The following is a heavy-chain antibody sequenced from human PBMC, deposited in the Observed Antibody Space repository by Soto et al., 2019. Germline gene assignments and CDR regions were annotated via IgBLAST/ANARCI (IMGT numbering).Heavy chain of an antibody. D-gene: IGHD6-19*01. J-gene: IGHJ4*02. Sequence: EVQLLESGGGLVQPGGSPRLSCAASGVTFSTYAMSWVRQAPGKGLEWVSAISRSGGSTYYADSVKGRFTVSRDNPENMLYLQMNSLRAEDTAVYFCAKGSASTYYFDSWGQGTLVTVSS. CDR1: GVTFSTYA. V-gene: IGHV3-23*01. CDR2: ISRSGGST. CDR3: AKGSASTYYFDS.